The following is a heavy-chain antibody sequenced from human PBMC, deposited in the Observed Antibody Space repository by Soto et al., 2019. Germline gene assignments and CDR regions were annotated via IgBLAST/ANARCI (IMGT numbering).Heavy chain of an antibody. D-gene: IGHD5-18*01. CDR1: GFTFSTYA. V-gene: IGHV3-43*02. J-gene: IGHJ4*02. Sequence: PGGSLILSCAASGFTFSTYAMSWVRQAPGKGLEWVSTIDNSGGSTYYADSVKGRFTISRDNSKNSLYLQMNSLRTEDTALYYCAKDTQVSERVCEKGGYNYGFLFDCWGQGTLVTV. CDR3: AKDTQVSERVCEKGGYNYGFLFDC. CDR2: IDNSGGST.